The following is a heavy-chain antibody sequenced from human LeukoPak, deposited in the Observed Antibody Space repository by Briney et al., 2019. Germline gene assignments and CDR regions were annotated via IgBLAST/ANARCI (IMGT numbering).Heavy chain of an antibody. CDR2: IIHSGTT. Sequence: PSETLSLTCAVYGGSFSNYYGCWICQPPGKGLEWIGEIIHSGTTNYNPSLKSRVTISMDTSKNQFSLRLTSVTAADTAVYYCAPIIGDYSDFAYLGQGTMVTVSS. J-gene: IGHJ4*01. D-gene: IGHD4-17*01. V-gene: IGHV4-34*12. CDR3: APIIGDYSDFAY. CDR1: GGSFSNYY.